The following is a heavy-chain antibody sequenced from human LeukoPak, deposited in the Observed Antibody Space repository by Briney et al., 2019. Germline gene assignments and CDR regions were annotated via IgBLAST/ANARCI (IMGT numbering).Heavy chain of an antibody. CDR1: GGSISSYY. D-gene: IGHD1-26*01. J-gene: IGHJ5*02. CDR3: ARRFSASYRGGNWFDP. CDR2: IYYSGST. V-gene: IGHV4-59*01. Sequence: PSETLSLTCTVSGGSISSYYWSWIRQPPGKGLEWIGYIYYSGSTNYNPSLKSRVTISVDTSKNQFSLKLSSVTAADTAVYYCARRFSASYRGGNWFDPWGQGTLVTVSS.